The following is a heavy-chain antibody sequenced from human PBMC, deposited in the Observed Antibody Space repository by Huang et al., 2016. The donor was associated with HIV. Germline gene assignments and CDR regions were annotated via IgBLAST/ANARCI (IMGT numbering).Heavy chain of an antibody. Sequence: EVQLVESGGGLVQPGGSLRLSCAASGFTFSSYWMHWVSQAPGKGLVCGSRINSDGSRSGYAESVKGRFTSSRDNSKNTLYLQMNSMRAEDTAVYYCVRDPRIQSWLNYFDYWGQGALVSVSS. CDR1: GFTFSSYW. D-gene: IGHD3-22*01. CDR2: INSDGSRS. CDR3: VRDPRIQSWLNYFDY. J-gene: IGHJ4*02. V-gene: IGHV3-74*01.